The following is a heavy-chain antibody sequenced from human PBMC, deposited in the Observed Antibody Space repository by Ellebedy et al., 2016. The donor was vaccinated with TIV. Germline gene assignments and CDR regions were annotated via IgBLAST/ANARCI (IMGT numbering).Heavy chain of an antibody. CDR3: AKDLRPYQDSGWAAFDI. CDR1: GFTFDDYA. CDR2: ISWNSGSI. J-gene: IGHJ3*02. V-gene: IGHV3-9*01. D-gene: IGHD2-2*01. Sequence: SLKISXAASGFTFDDYAMHWVRQAPGKGLEWVSGISWNSGSIGYADSVKGRFTISRDNAKNSLYLQMNSLRAEDTALYYCAKDLRPYQDSGWAAFDIWGQGTMVTVSS.